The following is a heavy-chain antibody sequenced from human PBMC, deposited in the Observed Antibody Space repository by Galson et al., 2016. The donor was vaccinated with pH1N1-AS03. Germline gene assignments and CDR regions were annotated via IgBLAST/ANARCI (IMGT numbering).Heavy chain of an antibody. D-gene: IGHD6-13*01. J-gene: IGHJ4*02. CDR3: VKGAGRYSRSWYFDY. CDR1: GFTFDDYT. Sequence: SLRLSCAASGFTFDDYTMHWVRQVPGKGLEWLSSDTWNSDKMVYADSVKVRFTTSRDNAKNTLYLQMNSLRPEDTALYYCVKGAGRYSRSWYFDYWGQGTLVTVSS. V-gene: IGHV3-9*01. CDR2: DTWNSDKM.